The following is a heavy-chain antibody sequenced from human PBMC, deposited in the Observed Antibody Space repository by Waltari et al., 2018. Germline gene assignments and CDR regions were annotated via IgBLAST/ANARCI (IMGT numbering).Heavy chain of an antibody. D-gene: IGHD3-3*01. J-gene: IGHJ6*02. CDR2: IYYSGST. CDR1: GGSISSHY. Sequence: QVQLQESGPGLVTPSETLSLTCTVSGGSISSHYWSWIRQPPGKGLEWIGYIYYSGSTNYNPSLKSRVTISVDTSKNQFSLKLSSVTAADTAVYYCARGGFFGVSYYGMDVWGQGTTVTVSS. V-gene: IGHV4-59*11. CDR3: ARGGFFGVSYYGMDV.